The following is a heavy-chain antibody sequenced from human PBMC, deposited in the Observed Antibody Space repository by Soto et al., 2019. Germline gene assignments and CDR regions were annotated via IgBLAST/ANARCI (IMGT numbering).Heavy chain of an antibody. CDR3: ARDSCSSTRCYGGDWFDP. J-gene: IGHJ5*02. CDR2: ISAYNGNT. CDR1: GYTFTSYG. V-gene: IGHV1-18*01. Sequence: GASVKVSCKASGYTFTSYGISWVRQAPGQGLEWMGWISAYNGNTNYAQKLQGRVTMTTDTSTSTAYMELRSLRSDDTAVYYCARDSCSSTRCYGGDWFDPWGQGTLVTVSS. D-gene: IGHD2-2*01.